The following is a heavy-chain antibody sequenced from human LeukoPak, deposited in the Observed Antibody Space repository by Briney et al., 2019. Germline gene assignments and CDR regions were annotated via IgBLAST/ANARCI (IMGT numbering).Heavy chain of an antibody. CDR2: IYYSGSA. CDR1: GGSISSSSYF. Sequence: PSETLSLTCTVSGGSISSSSYFWGWIRQPPGKGLEWIGGIYYSGSAYYNPSLKSRVTISVDTSKNQFSLKLSSVTAADTAVYYCARILCSGKSCYSGYWGQGTLVTVSS. CDR3: ARILCSGKSCYSGY. D-gene: IGHD2-15*01. V-gene: IGHV4-39*01. J-gene: IGHJ4*02.